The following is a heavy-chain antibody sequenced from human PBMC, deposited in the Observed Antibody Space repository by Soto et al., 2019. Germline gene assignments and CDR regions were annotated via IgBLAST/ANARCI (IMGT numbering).Heavy chain of an antibody. CDR2: ISGSGGST. J-gene: IGHJ4*02. CDR1: GFTFSSYA. CDR3: AANSFYDYVWGSYRYMVGY. D-gene: IGHD3-16*02. V-gene: IGHV3-23*01. Sequence: GGSLRLSCAASGFTFSSYAMSWVRQAPGKGLEWVSAISGSGGSTYYADSVKGRFTISRDNSKNTLYLQMNSLRAEDTAVYYCAANSFYDYVWGSYRYMVGYWGQGTLVTVSS.